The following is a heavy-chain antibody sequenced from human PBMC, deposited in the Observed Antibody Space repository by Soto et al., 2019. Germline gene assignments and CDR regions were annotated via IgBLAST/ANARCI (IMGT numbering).Heavy chain of an antibody. V-gene: IGHV3-21*01. CDR3: ARDSSRVIAAAVDFDY. Sequence: GGSLRLSCAASGFTFSSYSMNWVRQAPGKGLEWVSSISSSSSYIYYADSVKGRFTISRDNAKNSLYLQMNSLRAEDTAVYYCARDSSRVIAAAVDFDYWGQGTLVTVS. CDR2: ISSSSSYI. J-gene: IGHJ4*02. CDR1: GFTFSSYS. D-gene: IGHD6-13*01.